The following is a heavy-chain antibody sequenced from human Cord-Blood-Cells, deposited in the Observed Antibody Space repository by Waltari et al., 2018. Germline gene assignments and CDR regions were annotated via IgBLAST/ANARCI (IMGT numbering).Heavy chain of an antibody. J-gene: IGHJ3*02. CDR2: IYHSGST. V-gene: IGHV4-38-2*02. CDR3: ARDLFIYSSSWYDAFDI. D-gene: IGHD6-13*01. Sequence: QVQLQESGPGLVKPSETLSLTCTVSGYSIRSGYYWGWIRQPPGKGLEWIGSIYHSGSTYYNPSLKSRVTISVDTSKNQFSLKLSSVTAADTAVYYCARDLFIYSSSWYDAFDIWGQGTMVTVSS. CDR1: GYSIRSGYY.